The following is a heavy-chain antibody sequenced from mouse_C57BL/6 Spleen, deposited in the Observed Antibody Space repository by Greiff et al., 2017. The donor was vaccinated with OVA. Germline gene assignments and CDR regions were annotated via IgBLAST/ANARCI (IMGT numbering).Heavy chain of an antibody. J-gene: IGHJ1*03. CDR1: GYSITSGYY. CDR2: ISYDGSN. D-gene: IGHD2-3*01. V-gene: IGHV3-6*01. CDR3: AREEDGSWCVDV. Sequence: EVQLQESGPGLVKPSQSLSLTCSVTGYSITSGYYWNWIRQFPGNKLEWVGYISYDGSNNYNPSLKNRISITRDTSKNQFFLKLNSVTTEDTATYYCAREEDGSWCVDVWGTGTTVTVSS.